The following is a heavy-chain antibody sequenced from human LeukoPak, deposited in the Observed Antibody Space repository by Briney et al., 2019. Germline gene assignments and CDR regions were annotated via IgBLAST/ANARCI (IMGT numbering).Heavy chain of an antibody. J-gene: IGHJ6*03. CDR1: GGSISSSSYY. CDR3: ASTGENSSSPRNDYYYYMDV. Sequence: SETLSLTCTVSGGSISSSSYYWGWIRQPPGKGLEWIGSIYYSGSTYYNPSLKSRVTISVDRSKNQFSLKLSSVTAADTAVYYCASTGENSSSPRNDYYYYMDVWGKGTTVTVSS. V-gene: IGHV4-39*07. D-gene: IGHD6-6*01. CDR2: IYYSGST.